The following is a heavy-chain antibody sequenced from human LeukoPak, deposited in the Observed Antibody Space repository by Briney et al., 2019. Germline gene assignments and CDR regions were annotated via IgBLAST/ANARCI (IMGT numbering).Heavy chain of an antibody. CDR1: GGSFSGYY. Sequence: PSETLSLTCAVYGGSFSGYYWSWIRQPPGKGLEWIGEINHSGSTNYNPSLNSRVTISVDTSKNQFSLKLSSVTAADTAVYYCARGWNYYDSSGYSTFDYWGQGTLVTVSS. J-gene: IGHJ4*02. CDR3: ARGWNYYDSSGYSTFDY. CDR2: INHSGST. D-gene: IGHD3-22*01. V-gene: IGHV4-34*01.